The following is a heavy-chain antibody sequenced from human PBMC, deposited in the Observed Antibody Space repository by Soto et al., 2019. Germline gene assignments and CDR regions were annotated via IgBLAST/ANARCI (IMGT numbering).Heavy chain of an antibody. CDR1: GFTFSSYG. Sequence: QVQLVESGGGVVQPGRSLRLSCAASGFTFSSYGMHWVRQAPGKGLEWVAVIWYDGSNKYYADSVKGRFTISRDNSKNTLYLQMNSLRAEDKAVYYCAREEGGDYPKDHYYYYYMDVWGKGTTVTVSS. D-gene: IGHD5-12*01. V-gene: IGHV3-33*01. J-gene: IGHJ6*03. CDR3: AREEGGDYPKDHYYYYYMDV. CDR2: IWYDGSNK.